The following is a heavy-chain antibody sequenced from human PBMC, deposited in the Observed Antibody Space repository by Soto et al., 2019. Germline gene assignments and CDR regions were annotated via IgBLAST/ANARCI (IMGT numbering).Heavy chain of an antibody. CDR1: GFTFSSYA. CDR2: ISYDGSNK. Sequence: GGSLRLSCAASGFTFSSYAMNWVRQAPGKGLEWVAIISYDGSNKEYADSVKGRFTISRGSSKNTLYLQMNSLRTEDTAVYYCARGPQEAYCGGDCSTGLDVWGLGTTVTVSS. V-gene: IGHV3-30-3*01. D-gene: IGHD2-21*02. J-gene: IGHJ6*02. CDR3: ARGPQEAYCGGDCSTGLDV.